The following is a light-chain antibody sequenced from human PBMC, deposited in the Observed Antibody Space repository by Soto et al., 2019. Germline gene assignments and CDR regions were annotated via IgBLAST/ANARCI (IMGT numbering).Light chain of an antibody. CDR2: GVS. CDR1: QTITSNF. Sequence: EIALTQSPGTLSLSPGEIATLSCRASQTITSNFLAWYQQKPGLAPRLLIYGVSSRATDIPDRFSGTGSGTDFTLSISRLEPEDFAVYYCQQYASSVSYTFGQGTKLEIK. CDR3: QQYASSVSYT. V-gene: IGKV3-20*01. J-gene: IGKJ2*01.